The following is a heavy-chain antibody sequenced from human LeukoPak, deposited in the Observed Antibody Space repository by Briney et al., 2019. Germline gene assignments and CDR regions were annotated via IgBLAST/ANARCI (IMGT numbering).Heavy chain of an antibody. V-gene: IGHV3-23*01. D-gene: IGHD6-19*01. CDR1: GFTLSSYA. J-gene: IGHJ4*02. CDR2: ISGSGGST. CDR3: AKDRGSSGILVDPRPYY. Sequence: GGSLRLSCAASGFTLSSYAMSWVRQAPGKGLEWVSAISGSGGSTYYADSVKGRFTISRDNSKNTLYLQMNSLRAEDTAVYYCAKDRGSSGILVDPRPYYWGQGTLVTVSS.